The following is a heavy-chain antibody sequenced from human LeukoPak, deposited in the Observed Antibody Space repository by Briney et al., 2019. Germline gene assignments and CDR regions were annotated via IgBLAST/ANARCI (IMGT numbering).Heavy chain of an antibody. D-gene: IGHD6-13*01. V-gene: IGHV3-7*01. CDR3: ARAGGTSWADY. J-gene: IGHJ4*02. CDR1: GFTFSNYW. Sequence: GSLRLSCAASGFTFSNYWMTWVRQAPGKGLEWVANVKQDGTEKYYVDSVKGRFTISRDNVKNSLYLQMNSLRVEDTAVCYCARAGGTSWADYWGQGTLVTVSS. CDR2: VKQDGTEK.